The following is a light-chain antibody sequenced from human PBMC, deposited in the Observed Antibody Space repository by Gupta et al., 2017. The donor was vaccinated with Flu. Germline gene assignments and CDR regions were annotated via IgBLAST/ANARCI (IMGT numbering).Light chain of an antibody. CDR1: RSNIGSNT. J-gene: IGLJ2*01. CDR3: AAWDDSMNGLV. V-gene: IGLV1-44*01. Sequence: QSVVTHSPSASGTPGHPVTISCTGSRSNIGSNTVNWYQQLPGTAPTLVIYCNTERPSGVTDRISGSKAGTSASLAISVLQAEEEAYYYCAAWDDSMNGLVFGTGTKLTVL. CDR2: CNT.